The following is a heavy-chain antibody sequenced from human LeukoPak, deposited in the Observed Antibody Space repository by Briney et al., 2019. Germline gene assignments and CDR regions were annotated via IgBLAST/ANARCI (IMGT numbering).Heavy chain of an antibody. Sequence: GESLKISCQGSGYSFNTYFIAWVRQMPEKGLEWMGIIYAGDSGTRYSQSFEAQVTISVDTSIGTAYLQWSSLKASDTAMYYCARVGYYDSSGYIDYWGQGTLVTVSS. J-gene: IGHJ4*02. V-gene: IGHV5-51*01. D-gene: IGHD3-22*01. CDR2: IYAGDSGT. CDR3: ARVGYYDSSGYIDY. CDR1: GYSFNTYF.